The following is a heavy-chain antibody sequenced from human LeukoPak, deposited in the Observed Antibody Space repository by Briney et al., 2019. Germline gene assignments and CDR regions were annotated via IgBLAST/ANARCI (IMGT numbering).Heavy chain of an antibody. J-gene: IGHJ4*02. CDR2: IYYGGST. CDR3: ARSPYCTGGSCYLLY. Sequence: SETLSLTCTVSGGSISSGGYYCSWIRQYPGKGLEWIGYIYYGGSTYYTPSLKSRVTISVDTSENQFSLNLSSVTAADTAVYYCARSPYCTGGSCYLLYWGQGTLVTVSS. CDR1: GGSISSGGYY. D-gene: IGHD2-15*01. V-gene: IGHV4-31*03.